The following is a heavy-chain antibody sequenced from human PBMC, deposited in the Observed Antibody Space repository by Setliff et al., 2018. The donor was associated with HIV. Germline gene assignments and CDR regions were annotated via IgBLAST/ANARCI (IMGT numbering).Heavy chain of an antibody. V-gene: IGHV4-39*01. CDR1: GDSITGSHYY. CDR3: SRSGIGYGSDSNTFDI. J-gene: IGHJ3*02. D-gene: IGHD2-15*01. CDR2: IHYSGST. Sequence: SETLSLTCTVSGDSITGSHYYWGWIRQPPGKGLEWIASIHYSGSTYDSPSVRSRVAIFVDTSKNQFSLRLNSVTATDAAMYYCSRSGIGYGSDSNTFDIWGQGTLVTVSS.